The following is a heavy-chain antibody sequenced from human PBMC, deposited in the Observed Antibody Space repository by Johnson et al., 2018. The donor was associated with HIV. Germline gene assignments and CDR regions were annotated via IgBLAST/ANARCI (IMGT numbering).Heavy chain of an antibody. Sequence: VQLVESGGGVVQPGRSLRLSCAASGFTFSSYAMHWVRQAPGKGLEWVSVIYSGGSTYYADSVKGRFTISRDNSKNTLYLQMNSLRGEDTAVYYCARARRVVIGPDGFDIWGQGTMVTVSS. CDR1: GFTFSSYA. CDR2: IYSGGST. CDR3: ARARRVVIGPDGFDI. J-gene: IGHJ3*02. D-gene: IGHD3-22*01. V-gene: IGHV3-NL1*01.